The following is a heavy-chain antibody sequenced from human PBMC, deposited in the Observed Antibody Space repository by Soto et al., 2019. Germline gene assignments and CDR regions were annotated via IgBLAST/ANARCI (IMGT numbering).Heavy chain of an antibody. CDR3: GRGGGELLSHYYYFFGMDV. CDR1: GGTFSSYA. D-gene: IGHD1-26*01. CDR2: IIPIFGTA. J-gene: IGHJ6*02. Sequence: QVQLVQSGAEVKKPGSSVKVSCKASGGTFSSYAISWVRQAPGQGLEWMGGIIPIFGTANYAQKFQGRVTITADESTRKGYMGVGRLRSEGTAVVYWGRGGGELLSHYYYFFGMDVWGQGTTVTGSS. V-gene: IGHV1-69*01.